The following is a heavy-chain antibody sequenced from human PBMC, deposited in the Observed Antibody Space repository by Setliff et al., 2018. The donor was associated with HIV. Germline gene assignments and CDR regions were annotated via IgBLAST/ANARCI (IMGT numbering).Heavy chain of an antibody. CDR2: ISAYNGNT. Sequence: GASVKVSCKASGYTFTSYGLSWVRQAPGQGLEGMGWISAYNGNTNYAQKLQGRVTRTTGTSTSTASMELRRLRSGDTAMYYCASVPSQGPYYYDSSGYSPFDYWGQGTLVTVSS. CDR3: ASVPSQGPYYYDSSGYSPFDY. CDR1: GYTFTSYG. J-gene: IGHJ4*02. V-gene: IGHV1-18*01. D-gene: IGHD3-22*01.